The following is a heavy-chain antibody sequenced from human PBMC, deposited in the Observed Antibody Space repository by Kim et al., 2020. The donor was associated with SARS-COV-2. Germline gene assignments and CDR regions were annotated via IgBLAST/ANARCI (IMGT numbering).Heavy chain of an antibody. V-gene: IGHV3-21*01. CDR1: GFTFSSYS. J-gene: IGHJ3*02. Sequence: GGSLRLSCAASGFTFSSYSMNWVRQAPGMGLEWVSSISSSSSYIYYADSVKGRFTISRDNAKNSLYLQMNSLRAEDTAVYYCASEGSRAFDIWGQGTMVTVSS. CDR3: ASEGSRAFDI. CDR2: ISSSSSYI. D-gene: IGHD2-2*01.